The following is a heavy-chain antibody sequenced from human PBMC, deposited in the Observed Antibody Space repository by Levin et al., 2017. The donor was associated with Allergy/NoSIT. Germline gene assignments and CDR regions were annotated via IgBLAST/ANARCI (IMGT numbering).Heavy chain of an antibody. CDR1: GLTVSSSY. D-gene: IGHD3-22*01. CDR3: ASKAYHTSGFYFDY. Sequence: PGGSLRLSCAASGLTVSSSYMSWVRQAPGKGLEWVSVIFSGGRTYYAGSVKGRFTISRDTSKNTMSLQMNSLRTEATAMYYCASKAYHTSGFYFDYWGQGTLVTVSS. V-gene: IGHV3-53*01. J-gene: IGHJ4*02. CDR2: IFSGGRT.